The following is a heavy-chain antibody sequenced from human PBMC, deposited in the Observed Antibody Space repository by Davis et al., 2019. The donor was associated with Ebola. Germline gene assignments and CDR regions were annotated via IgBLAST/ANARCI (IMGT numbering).Heavy chain of an antibody. V-gene: IGHV1-69*13. CDR3: ARGRSHSSGWHDWYFDL. D-gene: IGHD6-19*01. CDR2: IIPIFGTA. Sequence: SVKVSCKASGGTFSSYAISWVRQAPGQGLEWMGGIIPIFGTANYAQKFQGRVTITADESTSTAYMELSSLRSEDTAVYYCARGRSHSSGWHDWYFDLWGRGTLVTVSS. CDR1: GGTFSSYA. J-gene: IGHJ2*01.